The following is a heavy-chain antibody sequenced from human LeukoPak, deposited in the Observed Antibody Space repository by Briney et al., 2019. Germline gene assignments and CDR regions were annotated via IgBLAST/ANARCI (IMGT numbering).Heavy chain of an antibody. CDR3: VQVWGSYRLRYYFDY. CDR2: MNPNSGNT. Sequence: GASVTVSCKASGYTFTSYDINWVRQATGQGLEWMGWMNPNSGNTGYAQKFQGRVTMTRNTSISTAYMELSSLRSEDTAVYYCVQVWGSYRLRYYFDYWGQGTLVTVSS. V-gene: IGHV1-8*01. CDR1: GYTFTSYD. D-gene: IGHD3-16*02. J-gene: IGHJ4*02.